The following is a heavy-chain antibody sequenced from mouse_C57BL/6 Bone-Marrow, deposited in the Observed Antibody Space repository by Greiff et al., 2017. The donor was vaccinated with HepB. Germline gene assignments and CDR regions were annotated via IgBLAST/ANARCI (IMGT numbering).Heavy chain of an antibody. Sequence: EVQLQQSGAELVRPGASVKLSCTASGFNIKDDYMHWVKQRPEQGLEWIGWIDPENGDTEYASKFQGKATITADTSSNTAYLQLSSLTSEDTAVYYCTTYDDYYSYYYAMDYWGQGTSVTVSS. V-gene: IGHV14-4*01. J-gene: IGHJ4*01. D-gene: IGHD2-3*01. CDR1: GFNIKDDY. CDR2: IDPENGDT. CDR3: TTYDDYYSYYYAMDY.